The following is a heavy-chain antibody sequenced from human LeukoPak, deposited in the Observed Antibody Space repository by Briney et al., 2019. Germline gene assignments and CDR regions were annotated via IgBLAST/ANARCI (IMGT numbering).Heavy chain of an antibody. D-gene: IGHD5-24*01. CDR3: VRGFDGYYGFDI. Sequence: GGSLRLSCAASGFTFTTYWMSWVRQAPGKGLEWVANINQDGSEKFYVDSVKGRFTISRGNAKNSVYLQMNSLRAEDTAVYYCVRGFDGYYGFDIWGQGTMVTVSS. CDR1: GFTFTTYW. CDR2: INQDGSEK. J-gene: IGHJ3*02. V-gene: IGHV3-7*05.